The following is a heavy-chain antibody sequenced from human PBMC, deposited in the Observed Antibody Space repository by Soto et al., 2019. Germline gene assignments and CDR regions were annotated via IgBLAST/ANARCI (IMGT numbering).Heavy chain of an antibody. Sequence: EVQLLESGGGLVRPGGSLRLSCAASGFTFNTHAMSWVRQAPGKGLEWVSVVSGSGTDTYYADSVKCRFTISRDNSKNTLYVQMNSLTAEETAVYYCAKGPYYFDNRGRPNGYFDYLGQGILVTVSP. D-gene: IGHD3-22*01. CDR1: GFTFNTHA. V-gene: IGHV3-23*01. J-gene: IGHJ4*02. CDR2: VSGSGTDT. CDR3: AKGPYYFDNRGRPNGYFDY.